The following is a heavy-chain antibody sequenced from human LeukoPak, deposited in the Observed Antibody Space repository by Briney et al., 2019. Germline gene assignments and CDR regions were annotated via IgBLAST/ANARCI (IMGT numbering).Heavy chain of an antibody. CDR2: INSDGSST. CDR1: GFTLRNFW. J-gene: IGHJ5*02. CDR3: ARTLGVPSAFDP. V-gene: IGHV3-74*01. Sequence: GGSLRLSCAASGFTLRNFWMHWVRQAPGKGLLWVSRINSDGSSTTYADSVKGRFSISRDNAKNTLYLQMNSLRAEDTAVYYCARTLGVPSAFDPWGQGTLVTVSS. D-gene: IGHD2-2*01.